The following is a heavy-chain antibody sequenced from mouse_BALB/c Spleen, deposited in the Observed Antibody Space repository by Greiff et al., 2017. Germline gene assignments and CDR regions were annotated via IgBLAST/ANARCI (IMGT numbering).Heavy chain of an antibody. CDR2: ICPYNGGT. CDR3: AREENSDGYAMDY. CDR1: GYTFTDYN. V-gene: IGHV1S29*02. D-gene: IGHD2-3*01. J-gene: IGHJ4*01. Sequence: EVQLVQSGPGLVKPGASVKLSCEASGYTFTDYNMHWVKQSHGKSLEWIGYICPYNGGTGSNQKFKSKATLTVDNSSSTAFMELRSLTSEDYAVYYYAREENSDGYAMDYWGQGTSVTVSS.